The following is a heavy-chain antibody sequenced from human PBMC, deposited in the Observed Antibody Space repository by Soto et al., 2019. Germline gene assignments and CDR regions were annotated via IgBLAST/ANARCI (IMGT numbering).Heavy chain of an antibody. CDR1: GGSISSYY. V-gene: IGHV4-59*01. Sequence: SETLSLTCTVSGGSISSYYWSWIRQPPGKGLEWIGYIYYSGSTNYNPSLKSRVTISVDTSKNQFSLKLSSVTAADTAVYYCARGRGFGYHDSSGYPIYYFDYWGQGTLVTVSS. J-gene: IGHJ4*02. CDR2: IYYSGST. CDR3: ARGRGFGYHDSSGYPIYYFDY. D-gene: IGHD3-22*01.